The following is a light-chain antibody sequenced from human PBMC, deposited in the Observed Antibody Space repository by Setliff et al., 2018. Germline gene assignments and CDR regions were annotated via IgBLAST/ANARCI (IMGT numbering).Light chain of an antibody. CDR1: SSDVGNYNL. CDR2: EVA. J-gene: IGLJ3*02. CDR3: CSYAGSRTVV. Sequence: QSALTQPASVSGSPGQSITISCTGTSSDVGNYNLVFWYQQHPGKAPKLIIYEVAKRSSGVSDRFSGSKSGNTASLTISELQSEDEADYHCCSYAGSRTVVFGGGTKVTVL. V-gene: IGLV2-23*02.